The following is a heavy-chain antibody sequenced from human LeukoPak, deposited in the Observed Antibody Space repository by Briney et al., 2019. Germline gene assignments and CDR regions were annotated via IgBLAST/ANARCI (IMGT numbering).Heavy chain of an antibody. Sequence: PSETLSLTCTVSGGSISGYYWSWIRQPPGKGLEWIAYIYYSGSTNYNPSLKSRVTISVDRSKNQCSLKVNSVTAADTAVYYCARNVRFFDSWGQGTRVTVSS. J-gene: IGHJ4*02. V-gene: IGHV4-59*01. D-gene: IGHD1-1*01. CDR2: IYYSGST. CDR1: GGSISGYY. CDR3: ARNVRFFDS.